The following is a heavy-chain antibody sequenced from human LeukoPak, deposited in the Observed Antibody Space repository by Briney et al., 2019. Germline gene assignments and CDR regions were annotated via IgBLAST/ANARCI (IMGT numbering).Heavy chain of an antibody. CDR1: GGSVSSGGYY. Sequence: PSETLSLTCTVSGGSVSSGGYYWSWIRQPPGKGLEWFGYIYYSGSTNYNPSLKSRVTISLDTSRNQFSLKLSSVTAADTAVYYCAKDRSWFGELDTPFDYWGQGTLVTVSS. CDR2: IYYSGST. CDR3: AKDRSWFGELDTPFDY. V-gene: IGHV4-61*08. J-gene: IGHJ4*02. D-gene: IGHD3-10*01.